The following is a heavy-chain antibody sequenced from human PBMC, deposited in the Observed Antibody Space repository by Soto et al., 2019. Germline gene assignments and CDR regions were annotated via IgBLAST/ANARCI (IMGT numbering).Heavy chain of an antibody. Sequence: QVQLQESGPGLVKPSETLSLTCTVSGGSISGGVHSWSWIRQPPGKGLEWIGHIFDSGSTYYNPSLRSRLNISVDTSKNQYSLRRSSVTSADTAVYYCAREIMPLTNDWYFDLWGRGTLVTVSS. CDR1: GGSISGGVHS. CDR2: IFDSGST. V-gene: IGHV4-30-4*01. J-gene: IGHJ2*01. CDR3: AREIMPLTNDWYFDL. D-gene: IGHD2-8*01.